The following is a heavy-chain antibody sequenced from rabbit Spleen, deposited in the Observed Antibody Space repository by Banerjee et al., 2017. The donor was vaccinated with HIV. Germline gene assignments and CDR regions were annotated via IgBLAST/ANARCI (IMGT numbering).Heavy chain of an antibody. D-gene: IGHD8-1*01. J-gene: IGHJ4*01. Sequence: QSLEESGGDLVKPGASLTLTCRASGFSFNSGYDMCWVRQAPGKGLEWIACINAITGKAVYASWAKGRFTFSKTSSTTVTLQMTSLTAADTATYFCARDGAGGSYFALWGPGTLVTVS. CDR3: ARDGAGGSYFAL. V-gene: IGHV1S40*01. CDR2: INAITGKA. CDR1: GFSFNSGYD.